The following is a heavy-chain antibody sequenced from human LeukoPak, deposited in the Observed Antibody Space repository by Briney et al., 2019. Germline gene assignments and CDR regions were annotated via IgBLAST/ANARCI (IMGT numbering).Heavy chain of an antibody. CDR1: GDSMYYYVTHY. V-gene: IGHV4-61*02. Sequence: PSETLSLTCTVSGDSMYYYVTHYWSWIRQPAGKGLEWIGRIYTSGSTNYNPSLKSRVTISVDTSKIQFSLKLNSVTAADTAVYYCARGSSGYFDYWGQGTLVTVSS. CDR3: ARGSSGYFDY. J-gene: IGHJ4*02. CDR2: IYTSGST. D-gene: IGHD2-15*01.